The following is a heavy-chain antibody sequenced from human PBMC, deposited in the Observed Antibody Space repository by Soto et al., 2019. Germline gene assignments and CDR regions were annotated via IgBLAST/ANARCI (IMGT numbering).Heavy chain of an antibody. J-gene: IGHJ6*02. CDR2: LDGAGGST. D-gene: IGHD3-10*01. Sequence: PGGSLRLSCAASGFTFRSYSMNWVRHVPGRGLEWVASLDGAGGSTYYADSVRGRFTISRDNSQNTLFLQMKRLTVDDTAIYYCTAPRDEYGSGVSWFAYGMDIWGQGTTVTVSS. CDR3: TAPRDEYGSGVSWFAYGMDI. CDR1: GFTFRSYS. V-gene: IGHV3-23*01.